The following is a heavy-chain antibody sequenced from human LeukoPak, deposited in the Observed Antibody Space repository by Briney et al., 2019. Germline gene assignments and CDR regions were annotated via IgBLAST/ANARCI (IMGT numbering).Heavy chain of an antibody. CDR1: GYTFTSYD. D-gene: IGHD3-10*01. CDR3: AGEVRGVIGDFDY. Sequence: VASVKVSCKASGYTFTSYDINWVRQATGQGLEWMGWMNPNSGNTGYAQKFQGRVTMTRNTSISTAYMELSSLRSEDTAVYYCAGEVRGVIGDFDYWGQGTLVTVSS. J-gene: IGHJ4*02. V-gene: IGHV1-8*01. CDR2: MNPNSGNT.